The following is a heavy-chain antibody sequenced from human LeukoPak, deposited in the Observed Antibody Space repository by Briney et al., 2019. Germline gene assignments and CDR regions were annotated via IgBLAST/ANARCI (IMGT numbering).Heavy chain of an antibody. CDR2: ISSSSSYI. CDR1: GFTFSSYS. Sequence: PGGSLRLSCAASGFTFSSYSMNWVRQAPGKGLEWVSSISSSSSYIYYADSVKGRFTISRDNAKNTLYLQVNSLRAEDTAVYYCAKDGAEVAGSFDYWGRGTLVTVSS. CDR3: AKDGAEVAGSFDY. V-gene: IGHV3-21*04. J-gene: IGHJ4*02. D-gene: IGHD6-19*01.